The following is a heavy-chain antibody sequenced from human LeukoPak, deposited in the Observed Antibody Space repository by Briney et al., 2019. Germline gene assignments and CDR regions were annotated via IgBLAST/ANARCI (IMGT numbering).Heavy chain of an antibody. CDR3: AKDPVQRWLQSRYFDY. J-gene: IGHJ4*02. V-gene: IGHV3-30*18. Sequence: QPGGSLTLSCAAPGFNFSSYGMHWLRQAPGKGLEWLAVISYDGSNKYYADSVKGRFTISRDNSKNTLYLQMNSLRAEDTAVYYCAKDPVQRWLQSRYFDYWGQGTLVTVSS. CDR1: GFNFSSYG. D-gene: IGHD5-24*01. CDR2: ISYDGSNK.